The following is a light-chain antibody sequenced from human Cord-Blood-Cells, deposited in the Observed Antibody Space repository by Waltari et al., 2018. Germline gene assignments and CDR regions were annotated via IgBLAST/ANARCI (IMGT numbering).Light chain of an antibody. Sequence: DIQMPQSPSTLSASVGDRVTITCRASQSISSWLAWYQQKPGKAPKLLIYKASSLESGVPSRFSGSGSVTEFTLTSSSLQPDYFATYYCQQYNSYSTFGQGTKVEIK. CDR1: QSISSW. CDR2: KAS. V-gene: IGKV1-5*03. CDR3: QQYNSYST. J-gene: IGKJ1*01.